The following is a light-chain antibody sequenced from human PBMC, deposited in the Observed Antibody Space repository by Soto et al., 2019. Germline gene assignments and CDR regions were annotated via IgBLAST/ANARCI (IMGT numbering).Light chain of an antibody. V-gene: IGKV1-16*02. Sequence: DIQMTQSPSSLSASVGDRVTIECRASQDISTSLAWFQQEPGKAPRTLIYGATYRQTGVPSKFSGSGSGTHFTLTINSLQPEDCATYYCQQYDTYPITFGQGTRLEIK. CDR2: GAT. J-gene: IGKJ5*01. CDR3: QQYDTYPIT. CDR1: QDISTS.